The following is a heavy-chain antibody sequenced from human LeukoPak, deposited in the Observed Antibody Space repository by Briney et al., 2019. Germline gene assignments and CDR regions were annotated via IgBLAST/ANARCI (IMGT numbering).Heavy chain of an antibody. CDR2: IYYSGST. V-gene: IGHV4-39*01. CDR3: ARPRMGYDFWSGYSSAYDAFDI. D-gene: IGHD3-3*01. J-gene: IGHJ3*02. Sequence: SETLSLTCTVSGGSISSSSYYWGWIRQPPGKGLEWIGSIYYSGSTYYNPSLKSRVTISVDTSKNQFSLKLSSVTAADTAVYYCARPRMGYDFWSGYSSAYDAFDIWGQGTMVTVSS. CDR1: GGSISSSSYY.